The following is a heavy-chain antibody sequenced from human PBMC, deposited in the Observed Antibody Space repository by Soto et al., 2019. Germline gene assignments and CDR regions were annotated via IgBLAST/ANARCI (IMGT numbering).Heavy chain of an antibody. J-gene: IGHJ3*01. CDR3: ATPGCPYFNAFDV. CDR1: GYTFTRNW. D-gene: IGHD2-8*01. CDR2: IFPIDSDT. Sequence: GESLKISCKGSGYTFTRNWIGWVRQMPGEGLEWMGIIFPIDSDTRYSPSSQGQVTISADNSISTAYLQWSSLKASDTAIYYCATPGCPYFNAFDVWGQGTMVTVSS. V-gene: IGHV5-51*01.